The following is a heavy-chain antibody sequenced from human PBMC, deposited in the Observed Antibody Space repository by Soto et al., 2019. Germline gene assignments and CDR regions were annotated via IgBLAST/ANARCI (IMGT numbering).Heavy chain of an antibody. V-gene: IGHV3-33*01. Sequence: ESGGGVVQPGRSLRLSCAASGFTFSSYGMHWVRQAPGKGLEWVAVIWYDGSNKYYADSVKGRFTISRDNSKNTLYLQMNSLRAEDTAVYYCARAGVVTVYYYYGMDVWGQGTTVTVSS. CDR3: ARAGVVTVYYYYGMDV. D-gene: IGHD2-15*01. J-gene: IGHJ6*02. CDR2: IWYDGSNK. CDR1: GFTFSSYG.